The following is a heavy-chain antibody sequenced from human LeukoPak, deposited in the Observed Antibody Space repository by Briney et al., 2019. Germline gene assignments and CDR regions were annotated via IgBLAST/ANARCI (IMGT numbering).Heavy chain of an antibody. D-gene: IGHD6-19*01. CDR2: IKQDGSEK. J-gene: IGHJ4*02. V-gene: IGHV3-7*04. CDR1: GVIFSSYW. CDR3: ARGGWYYGY. Sequence: GGSLRLSCAASGVIFSSYWMSWVRQAPGQGLEWVANIKQDGSEKYYVDSVKGRFTISRDNAKNSLYLQMNSLRAEDTAVYYCARGGWYYGYWGQGTLVTVSS.